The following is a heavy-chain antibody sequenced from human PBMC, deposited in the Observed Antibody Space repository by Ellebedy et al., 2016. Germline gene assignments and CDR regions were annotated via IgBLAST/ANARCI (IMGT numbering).Heavy chain of an antibody. J-gene: IGHJ5*02. CDR3: AKSLVLTAIRRAGFDP. V-gene: IGHV3-21*01. D-gene: IGHD2-21*02. Sequence: GESLKISCVGSGFTFSSIDMHWVRQAPGQGLEWVASISTISEYIYYANSVKGRFTISRDNAKNSLYLQMDSLRAEDSAVYYCAKSLVLTAIRRAGFDPWGQGTLVTVSS. CDR1: GFTFSSID. CDR2: ISTISEYI.